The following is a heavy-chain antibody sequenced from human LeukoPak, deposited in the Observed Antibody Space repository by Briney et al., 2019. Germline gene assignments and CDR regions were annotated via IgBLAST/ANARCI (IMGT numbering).Heavy chain of an antibody. CDR2: IKSDGGST. CDR3: ARESGYHGSGFDP. CDR1: GGSISGSNYY. V-gene: IGHV3-74*01. D-gene: IGHD3-10*01. J-gene: IGHJ5*02. Sequence: ETLSLTCTVSGGSISGSNYYWGWIRQSPGTGLVWVSRIKSDGGSTSYADSVKGRFTISRDNAKNTLYLQMNSLRDEDTAVYYCARESGYHGSGFDPWGQGTLVTVSS.